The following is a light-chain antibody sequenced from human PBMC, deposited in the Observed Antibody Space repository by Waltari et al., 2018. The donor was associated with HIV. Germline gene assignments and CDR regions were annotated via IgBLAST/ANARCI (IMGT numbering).Light chain of an antibody. CDR3: QSYDSSLSSSV. J-gene: IGLJ3*02. Sequence: QSVLTQPPSVSGAPGQRVTISCAGSTTNIGAGSDVPWYQQLPGAAPKLLLHTNSNRPSGVPDRFSGSKSGTLASLAITGLQAEDEADYYCQSYDSSLSSSVFGGGTKLTVL. CDR2: TNS. V-gene: IGLV1-40*01. CDR1: TTNIGAGSD.